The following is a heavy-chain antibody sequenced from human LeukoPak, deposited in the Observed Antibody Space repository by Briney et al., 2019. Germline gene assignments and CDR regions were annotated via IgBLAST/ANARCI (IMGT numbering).Heavy chain of an antibody. CDR3: ARRVRRDGYNIDY. CDR1: GGSFSGYY. J-gene: IGHJ4*02. D-gene: IGHD5-24*01. Sequence: PSETLSLTCAVYGGSFSGYYWSWIRQPPGKGPEWIGEVNHSGSTNYNPSLKSRVTISVDTSKNQFSLKLSSVTAADTAVYYCARRVRRDGYNIDYWGQGTLVTVSS. V-gene: IGHV4-34*01. CDR2: VNHSGST.